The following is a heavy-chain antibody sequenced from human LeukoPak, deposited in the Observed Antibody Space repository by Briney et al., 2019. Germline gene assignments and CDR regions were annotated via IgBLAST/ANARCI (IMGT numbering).Heavy chain of an antibody. J-gene: IGHJ6*02. CDR1: GYTFTSYG. CDR3: ARAIAAHSDYYYYGMDV. V-gene: IGHV1-69*13. D-gene: IGHD6-13*01. CDR2: IIPIFGTA. Sequence: GASVKVSCKASGYTFTSYGLSWVRQAPGQGLEWMGGIIPIFGTANYAQKFQGRVTITADESTSTAYMELSSLRSEDTAVYYCARAIAAHSDYYYYGMDVWGQGTTVTVSS.